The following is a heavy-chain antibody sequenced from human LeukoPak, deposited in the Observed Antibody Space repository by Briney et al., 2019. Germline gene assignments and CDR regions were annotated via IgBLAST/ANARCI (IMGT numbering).Heavy chain of an antibody. CDR2: IYYSGST. CDR1: GGSISSYY. D-gene: IGHD3-22*01. CDR3: ARHAHDSSGYYLYYFDY. V-gene: IGHV4-59*08. Sequence: PSESLSLTCTVSGGSISSYYWSWIRQPPGKGLEWIGYIYYSGSTNYNPSLKSRVTISVDTSKNQFSLKLSSVTAADTAVYYCARHAHDSSGYYLYYFDYWGQGTLVTVSS. J-gene: IGHJ4*02.